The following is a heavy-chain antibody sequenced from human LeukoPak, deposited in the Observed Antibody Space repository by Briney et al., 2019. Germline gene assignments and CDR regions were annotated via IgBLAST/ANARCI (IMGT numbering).Heavy chain of an antibody. CDR3: ARDRNYYDSSAYYFFDY. V-gene: IGHV1-18*01. Sequence: ASVKVSCKASGYTFYSYGISWVRQAPGQGLEWMGWISAYNGNTNYAQEFQDRVTVTTDTSTSTAYMELRSLRSDDTAVYYCARDRNYYDSSAYYFFDYWGQGTLVTVSS. J-gene: IGHJ4*02. D-gene: IGHD3-22*01. CDR2: ISAYNGNT. CDR1: GYTFYSYG.